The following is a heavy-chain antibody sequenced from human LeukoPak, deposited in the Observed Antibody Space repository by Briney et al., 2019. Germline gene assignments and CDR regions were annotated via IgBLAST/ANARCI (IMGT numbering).Heavy chain of an antibody. D-gene: IGHD3-10*01. CDR2: IWYDGSNK. Sequence: GGSLRLSCAASGFTFSSYGMRWVRQAPGKGLEWVAVIWYDGSNKYYADSVKGRFTISRDNSKNTLYLQMNSLRAEDTAVYYCARDRRFGELSLDFWGQGTLVTVSS. V-gene: IGHV3-33*01. CDR3: ARDRRFGELSLDF. CDR1: GFTFSSYG. J-gene: IGHJ4*02.